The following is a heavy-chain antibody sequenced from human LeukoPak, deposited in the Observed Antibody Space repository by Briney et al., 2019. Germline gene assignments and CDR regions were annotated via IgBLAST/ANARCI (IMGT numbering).Heavy chain of an antibody. CDR1: GGIFSNSA. J-gene: IGHJ4*02. D-gene: IGHD2-2*01. CDR3: ARDLADIVVDPPAMPYYFDY. CDR2: IIAMFGTT. Sequence: GASVKVTCNVSGGIFSNSAISWVRHDPGQGLEYMGGIIAMFGTTNYARRFQGRLTITADESTSTTYMELSSLRSEDTAVYYCARDLADIVVDPPAMPYYFDYWGQGTVVTVSS. V-gene: IGHV1-69*13.